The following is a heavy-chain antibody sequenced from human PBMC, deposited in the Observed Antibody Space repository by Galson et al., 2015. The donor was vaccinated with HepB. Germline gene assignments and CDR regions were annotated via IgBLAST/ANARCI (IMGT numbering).Heavy chain of an antibody. CDR1: GFIFSDYY. CDR3: ARGHYDFWSGYYNWFDP. D-gene: IGHD3-3*01. J-gene: IGHJ5*02. CDR2: ISSSGSTI. Sequence: SLRLSCAASGFIFSDYYMSWIRQAPGKGLEWVSFISSSGSTIYYADSVKGRFTVSRDNAKNSLYLQMNSLRAEDTAVYYCARGHYDFWSGYYNWFDPWGQGTLITVSS. V-gene: IGHV3-11*04.